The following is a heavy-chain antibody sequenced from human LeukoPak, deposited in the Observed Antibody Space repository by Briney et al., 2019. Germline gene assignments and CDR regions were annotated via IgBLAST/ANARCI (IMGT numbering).Heavy chain of an antibody. CDR2: IRRKAHGGTT. CDR3: TRVTYYYDNSGYFHFDS. Sequence: PGRSLRLSCTTSGFTFGDYAMSWVRQAPGKGLEWVSFIRRKAHGGTTEYAESVKGRLSSSRDESKSIAYLQMNSLKTENTAVYFCTRVTYYYDNSGYFHFDSWGQGSLVTVSS. J-gene: IGHJ4*02. V-gene: IGHV3-49*04. CDR1: GFTFGDYA. D-gene: IGHD3-22*01.